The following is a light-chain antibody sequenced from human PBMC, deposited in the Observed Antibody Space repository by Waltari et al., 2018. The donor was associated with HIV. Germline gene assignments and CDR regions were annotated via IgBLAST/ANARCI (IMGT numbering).Light chain of an antibody. CDR2: RDN. V-gene: IGLV1-47*01. J-gene: IGLJ2*01. CDR3: AVWDDSLTGVI. Sequence: QSVLTQPPSASGTPGQRVSISCSGSDSNIGRHYVYWYQQVAGTAPKLLIYRDNQRPSGVSDRFSGSKSGSSASLAISGLRSEDEAAYFCAVWDDSLTGVIFGGKTKLTVL. CDR1: DSNIGRHY.